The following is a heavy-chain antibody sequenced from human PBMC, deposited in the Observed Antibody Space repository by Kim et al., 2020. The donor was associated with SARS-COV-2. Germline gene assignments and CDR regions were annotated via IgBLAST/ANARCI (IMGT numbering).Heavy chain of an antibody. D-gene: IGHD2-2*01. Sequence: KGRFTISRDNSKNTLYLQRNSLRAEDTAVYYCARGQYCSSTSCYVGWFDPWGQGTLVTVSS. J-gene: IGHJ5*02. V-gene: IGHV3-30*07. CDR3: ARGQYCSSTSCYVGWFDP.